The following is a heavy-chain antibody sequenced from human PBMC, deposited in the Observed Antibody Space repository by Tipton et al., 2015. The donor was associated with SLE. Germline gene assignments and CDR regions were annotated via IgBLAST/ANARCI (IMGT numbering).Heavy chain of an antibody. J-gene: IGHJ3*02. CDR3: ARGQGSYYDILTGGAFDI. CDR2: IYYSGST. Sequence: LRLSCTVSGGSISSYYWSWIRQPPGKGLEWIGYIYYSGSTNYNPSLKSRVTISVDTSKNQFSLKLSSVTAAGTAVYYCARGQGSYYDILTGGAFDIWGQGTMVTVSS. V-gene: IGHV4-59*08. CDR1: GGSISSYY. D-gene: IGHD3-9*01.